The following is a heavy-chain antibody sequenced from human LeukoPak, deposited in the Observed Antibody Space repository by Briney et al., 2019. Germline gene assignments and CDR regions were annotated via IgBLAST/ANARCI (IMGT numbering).Heavy chain of an antibody. CDR2: IYPGDSQT. V-gene: IGHV5-51*01. CDR3: ARQIAAADLFDY. Sequence: GESLKISCKGSGYSFSNYWIGWVRQMPGKGLEWMGIIYPGDSQTRYSPSFQGQVTISADKSINTAYLQWSSLKTSDTAMYYCARQIAAADLFDYWGQGTLVTVSS. D-gene: IGHD6-13*01. CDR1: GYSFSNYW. J-gene: IGHJ4*02.